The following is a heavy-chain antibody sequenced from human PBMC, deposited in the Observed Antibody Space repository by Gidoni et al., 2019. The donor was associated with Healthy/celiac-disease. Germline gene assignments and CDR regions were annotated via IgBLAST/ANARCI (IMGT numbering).Heavy chain of an antibody. Sequence: QLQLQESRPGLVKPSETLSLTCTVSGVSIRSSSYYWGWIRQPPGKGLEWIGSIYYSGSTYYNPSLKSRVTISVDTSKNQFSLKLSSVTAADTAVYYCARKVVAALTDWFDPWGQGTLVTVSS. D-gene: IGHD2-15*01. V-gene: IGHV4-39*01. CDR1: GVSIRSSSYY. CDR3: ARKVVAALTDWFDP. J-gene: IGHJ5*02. CDR2: IYYSGST.